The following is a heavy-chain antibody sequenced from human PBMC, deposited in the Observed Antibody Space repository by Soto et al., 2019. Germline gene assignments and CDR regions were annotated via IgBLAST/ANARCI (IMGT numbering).Heavy chain of an antibody. CDR2: ISYDGSNK. CDR1: GFTFSSYA. CDR3: ARGTAPMD. J-gene: IGHJ4*02. Sequence: QVQLVESGGGVVQPGRSLRLSCAASGFTFSSYAMHWVRQAPGKGLEWVAVISYDGSNKYYADSVKGRFTISRDNSKNTLYLQMNSLRAEDTAMYYCARGTAPMDWCQGTLVTVSS. D-gene: IGHD1-1*01. V-gene: IGHV3-30-3*01.